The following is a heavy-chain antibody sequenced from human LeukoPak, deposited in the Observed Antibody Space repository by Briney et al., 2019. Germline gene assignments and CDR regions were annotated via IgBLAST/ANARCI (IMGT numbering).Heavy chain of an antibody. CDR2: INHSGST. J-gene: IGHJ5*02. CDR1: GGSFSGYY. CDR3: ARPIYYYGSGSYFYWFDP. D-gene: IGHD3-10*01. Sequence: PSETLSLTSAVYGGSFSGYYWSWIRQPPGKGLEWIGEINHSGSTNYNPSLKSRVTISVDTSKNQFSLKLSSVTAADTAVYYCARPIYYYGSGSYFYWFDPWGQGTLVTVSS. V-gene: IGHV4-34*01.